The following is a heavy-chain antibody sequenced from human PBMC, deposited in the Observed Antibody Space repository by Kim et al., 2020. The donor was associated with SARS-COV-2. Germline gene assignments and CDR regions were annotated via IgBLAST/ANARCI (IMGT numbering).Heavy chain of an antibody. J-gene: IGHJ5*02. V-gene: IGHV1-69*01. CDR2: TA. CDR3: ARGKKRWFDP. Sequence: TANYAQKFQGRVTITADESTSTAYMELSSLRSEDTAVYYCARGKKRWFDPWGQGTLVTVSS.